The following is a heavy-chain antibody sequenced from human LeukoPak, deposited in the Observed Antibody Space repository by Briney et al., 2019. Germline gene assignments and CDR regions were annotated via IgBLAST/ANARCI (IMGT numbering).Heavy chain of an antibody. J-gene: IGHJ4*02. Sequence: SETLSLTCAVSGFSINSGYFWAWIRQSPGKGLEWIGRIFHNGITYYNPSLKSRITMSVDTSKNQFSLRLSSVTAADTAVYYCARRISTRRGETCSSTSCYFDYWGQGTLVTVSS. V-gene: IGHV4-38-2*01. CDR3: ARRISTRRGETCSSTSCYFDY. CDR1: GFSINSGYF. CDR2: IFHNGIT. D-gene: IGHD2-2*01.